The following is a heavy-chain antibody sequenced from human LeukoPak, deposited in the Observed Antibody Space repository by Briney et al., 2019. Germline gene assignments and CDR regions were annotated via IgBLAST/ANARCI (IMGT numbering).Heavy chain of an antibody. V-gene: IGHV1-69*05. J-gene: IGHJ4*02. Sequence: ASVKVSCKASGGTFNNYAVTWVRQAPGQGLEWMGGFIPIFDATNYAPNFQGRVTITTDESSSTAYMELSSLKSEDTAVYYCASSRSTNSPHDCWGQGTLVTVSS. CDR1: GGTFNNYA. CDR2: FIPIFDAT. CDR3: ASSRSTNSPHDC. D-gene: IGHD2-2*01.